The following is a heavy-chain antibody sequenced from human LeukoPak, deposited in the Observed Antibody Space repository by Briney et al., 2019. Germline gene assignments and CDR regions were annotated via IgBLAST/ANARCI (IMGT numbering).Heavy chain of an antibody. CDR2: FIPIFGTA. CDR3: ARDPQWYGVHFDY. CDR1: GGTFSSYA. V-gene: IGHV1-69*01. J-gene: IGHJ4*02. Sequence: SVKVSCKASGGTFSSYAISWVRQAPGQGLEWMGGFIPIFGTANYAQKFQGRVTITADESTSTAYMELSSLRSEDTAVYYCARDPQWYGVHFDYWGQGTLVTVSS. D-gene: IGHD3-10*01.